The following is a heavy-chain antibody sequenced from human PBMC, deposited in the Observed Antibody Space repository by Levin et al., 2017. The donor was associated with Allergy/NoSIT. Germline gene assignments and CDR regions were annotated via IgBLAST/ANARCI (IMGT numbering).Heavy chain of an antibody. V-gene: IGHV3-23*01. J-gene: IGHJ2*01. D-gene: IGHD5-18*01. CDR2: ISGSGANA. Sequence: LSLPCAASGFTFSSYAMSWVRQAPGKGLEWVSIISGSGANAFYADSVKGRFTISRDNSKNTLYVQMNSLTDEDTAVYYCVKDRLAGGYDYGYGTFDLWGRGTQVTVSS. CDR1: GFTFSSYA. CDR3: VKDRLAGGYDYGYGTFDL.